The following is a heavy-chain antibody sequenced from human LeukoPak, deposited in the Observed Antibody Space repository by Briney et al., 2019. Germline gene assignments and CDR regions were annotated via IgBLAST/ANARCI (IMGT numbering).Heavy chain of an antibody. V-gene: IGHV3-64*01. Sequence: AGSLRLSCAASGFTFSNYPMHWVRQVPGKGPEYVSAVTSDGVKTYYANSVKGRFTISRDNSKSTLSLQMGNLRAEDMAVYYCARVGSWDAYELWGQGTMVTVSS. D-gene: IGHD1-26*01. CDR2: VTSDGVKT. CDR3: ARVGSWDAYEL. CDR1: GFTFSNYP. J-gene: IGHJ3*01.